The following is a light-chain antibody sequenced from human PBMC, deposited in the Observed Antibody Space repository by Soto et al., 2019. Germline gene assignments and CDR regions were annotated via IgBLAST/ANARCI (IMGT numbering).Light chain of an antibody. Sequence: EIVLTQSPATLSLSPGERATLSCRASQSVSSYLAWYQQKPGQAPRLLIYGASTRATGIPARFSGSGSGTEFTLTISSLQSEDFAVYYCQQYNNWPPGTFGPGTKVDI. CDR3: QQYNNWPPGT. V-gene: IGKV3D-15*01. CDR1: QSVSSY. J-gene: IGKJ3*01. CDR2: GAS.